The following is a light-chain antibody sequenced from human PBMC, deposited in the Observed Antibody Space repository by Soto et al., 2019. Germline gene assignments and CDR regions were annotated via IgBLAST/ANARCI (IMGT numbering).Light chain of an antibody. CDR2: DAS. V-gene: IGKV1-33*01. Sequence: DIQMPPSPSSLSASVVESVTITCQASQDIKNYLNWYQQKSGKAPKLLIYDASDLETGVPSRFSGSGSGTDFTFTINSLQPEEIATYYGQQYDNLPLTVGGGTKVDIK. CDR3: QQYDNLPLT. CDR1: QDIKNY. J-gene: IGKJ4*01.